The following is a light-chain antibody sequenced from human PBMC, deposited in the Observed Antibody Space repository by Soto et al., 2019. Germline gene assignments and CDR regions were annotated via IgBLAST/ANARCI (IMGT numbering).Light chain of an antibody. J-gene: IGLJ2*01. CDR1: VSEVAGYTY. V-gene: IGLV2-14*03. Sequence: QSVLTQPASVSGSPGQSITISCTGAVSEVAGYTYVSWYQQHPGKGPKGIIYDVSNRPSGVSNRFSGSKSGTTASLTISGLQAEDEADYYCSSFTSILGLFGGGTKVTVL. CDR2: DVS. CDR3: SSFTSILGL.